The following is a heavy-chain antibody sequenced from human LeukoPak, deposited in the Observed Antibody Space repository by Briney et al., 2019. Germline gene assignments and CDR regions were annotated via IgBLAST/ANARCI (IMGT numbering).Heavy chain of an antibody. CDR2: FYCSGST. CDR1: GGSINSSNYH. Sequence: SETLSLTCSVSGGSINSSNYHWGWIRQPPGKGLEWIGTFYCSGSTYYNPSLKSRITISVDTSKNQFSLKLSSVTAADTAVYYCASDRSIRWYYFWGQGTLVTVSS. J-gene: IGHJ4*02. V-gene: IGHV4-39*01. CDR3: ASDRSIRWYYF. D-gene: IGHD6-13*01.